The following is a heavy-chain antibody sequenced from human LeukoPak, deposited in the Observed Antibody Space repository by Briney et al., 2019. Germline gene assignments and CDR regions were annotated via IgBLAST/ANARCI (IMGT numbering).Heavy chain of an antibody. CDR3: ARDPSNTSGYRVYHDY. CDR1: GYTFNKYG. Sequence: ASVTVSCKASGYTFNKYGISWVRQAPGQGLEWMGWISCYNGDTRYAQKFQGRVTMTTDTSTSTVYMELRSLRSDDTAVYYCARDPSNTSGYRVYHDYWGQGALVTVSS. J-gene: IGHJ4*02. V-gene: IGHV1-18*01. D-gene: IGHD5/OR15-5a*01. CDR2: ISCYNGDT.